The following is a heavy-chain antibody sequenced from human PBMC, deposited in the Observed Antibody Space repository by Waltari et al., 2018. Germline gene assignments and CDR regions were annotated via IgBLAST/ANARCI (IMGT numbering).Heavy chain of an antibody. Sequence: QVQLVQSGAEVKKPGASVTVSCKAAGYPFPSYDITRLRHATGQGLEWMGWMNPNSGNTGYAQKFQGRVTITRNTSISTAYMELSSLRSEDTAVYYCARLRHNWNGYGWFDPWGQGTLVTVSS. CDR3: ARLRHNWNGYGWFDP. CDR2: MNPNSGNT. V-gene: IGHV1-8*03. CDR1: GYPFPSYD. D-gene: IGHD1-1*01. J-gene: IGHJ5*02.